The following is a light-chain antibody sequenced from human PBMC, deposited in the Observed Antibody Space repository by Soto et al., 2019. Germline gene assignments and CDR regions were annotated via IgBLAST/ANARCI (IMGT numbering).Light chain of an antibody. V-gene: IGKV3-20*01. J-gene: IGKJ4*01. CDR3: QQYGSTPLT. CDR1: QSVRNNY. CDR2: EVS. Sequence: EIVLTQSPGTLSSSPGERATLSCRASQSVRNNYLAWYQQKPGQPPRFLIYEVSTRAAGIPDRFSGSGSGTDFTLTISRLEPEDFAVYYCQQYGSTPLTFGGGTKVEIE.